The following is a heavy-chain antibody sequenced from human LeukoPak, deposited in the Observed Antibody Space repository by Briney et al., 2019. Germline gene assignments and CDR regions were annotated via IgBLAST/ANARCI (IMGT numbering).Heavy chain of an antibody. CDR2: IYSGGST. CDR3: ARSSGGYDSSGYYSDY. J-gene: IGHJ4*02. D-gene: IGHD3-22*01. V-gene: IGHV3-66*01. Sequence: GGSLRLSCAASGFTVSSNYMSWVRQAPGKGLEWVSAIYSGGSTYYADSVKGRFTISRDNSKNTLYLQMNSLRAEDTAVYYCARSSGGYDSSGYYSDYWGQGTLVTVSS. CDR1: GFTVSSNY.